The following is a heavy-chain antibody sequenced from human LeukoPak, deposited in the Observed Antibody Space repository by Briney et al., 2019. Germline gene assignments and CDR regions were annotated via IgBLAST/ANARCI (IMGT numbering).Heavy chain of an antibody. D-gene: IGHD2-2*01. J-gene: IGHJ5*02. CDR2: INSDGTSS. CDR1: GFTFSSYW. Sequence: GGSLRLSCAASGFTFSSYWMHWVRQAPGKGLVWVSRINSDGTSSSYADSVKGRFTISRDNGKNTLYLQMNSLRAEDTAAYYCARGLGYCSGTSCLNWFDPWGQGTLVTVSS. CDR3: ARGLGYCSGTSCLNWFDP. V-gene: IGHV3-74*01.